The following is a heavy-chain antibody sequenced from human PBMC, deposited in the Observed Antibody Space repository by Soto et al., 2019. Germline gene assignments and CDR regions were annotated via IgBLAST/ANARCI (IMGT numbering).Heavy chain of an antibody. V-gene: IGHV1-69*13. CDR1: GGTFSSYA. D-gene: IGHD3-22*01. Sequence: SVKVSCKASGGTFSSYAISWVRQAPGQGLEWMGGIIPIFGTANYAQKFQGRVTITADESTSTAYMELSSLRSEDTAVYYCARDGDYYDSSGYYSHYFDYWGQGTLVTVSS. CDR3: ARDGDYYDSSGYYSHYFDY. CDR2: IIPIFGTA. J-gene: IGHJ4*02.